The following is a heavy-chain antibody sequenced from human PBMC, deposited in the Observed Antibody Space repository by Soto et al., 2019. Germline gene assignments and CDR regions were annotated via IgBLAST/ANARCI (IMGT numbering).Heavy chain of an antibody. J-gene: IGHJ6*03. CDR1: GGSISSYY. Sequence: ASETLSLTCTVSGGSISSYYWSWIRQPPGKGLEWIGYIYYSGSTNYNPSLKSRVTISVDTSKNQFSLKLSSVTAADTAVYYCARQGGSCSCPKNYHSYFMDVSGKGTT. D-gene: IGHD3-10*01. CDR2: IYYSGST. CDR3: ARQGGSCSCPKNYHSYFMDV. V-gene: IGHV4-59*08.